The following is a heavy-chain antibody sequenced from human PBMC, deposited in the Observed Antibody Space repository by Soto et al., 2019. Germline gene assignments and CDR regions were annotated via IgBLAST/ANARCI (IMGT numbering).Heavy chain of an antibody. J-gene: IGHJ6*02. V-gene: IGHV3-15*01. CDR2: IKSKTDGGTT. Sequence: PGGSLRLSCAASGLTFSNAWMSWVRQAPGKGLEGVGRIKSKTDGGTTDYAAPVKGRFTISRDDSKNTLYLQMNSLKTEDTAVYYCTTDFXTMVRGVIIDYYYGMDVWGQGTTVTVSS. D-gene: IGHD3-10*01. CDR3: TTDFXTMVRGVIIDYYYGMDV. CDR1: GLTFSNAW.